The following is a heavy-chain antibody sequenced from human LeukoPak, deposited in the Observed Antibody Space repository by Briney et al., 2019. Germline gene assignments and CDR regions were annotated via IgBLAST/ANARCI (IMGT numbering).Heavy chain of an antibody. D-gene: IGHD5-18*01. CDR3: ASSRGYNNGYRALELPPSPVD. J-gene: IGHJ4*02. Sequence: PSETLSLTCAVSGGSISSSTNWWSWVRQAPGKGLEWVSGINWKGGSTGYADSVKGRFTISRDNAKNSLFLQMTSLRAADTAVYYCASSRGYNNGYRALELPPSPVDWGQGTLVTVSS. CDR2: INWKGGST. V-gene: IGHV3-20*04. CDR1: GGSISSSTNW.